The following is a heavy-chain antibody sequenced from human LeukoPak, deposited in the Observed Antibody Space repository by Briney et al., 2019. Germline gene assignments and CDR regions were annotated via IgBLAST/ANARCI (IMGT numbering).Heavy chain of an antibody. CDR2: IYYSGST. CDR1: GGSFSGYY. J-gene: IGHJ3*02. Sequence: PSETLSLTCAVYGGSFSGYYWSWIRQHPGKGLEWIGFIYYSGSTYYNPSLKSRVTISVDTSKNQFSLKLSSVTAADTAVYYCARDRYDSSGYDAFDIWGQGTMVTVSS. CDR3: ARDRYDSSGYDAFDI. V-gene: IGHV4-31*11. D-gene: IGHD3-22*01.